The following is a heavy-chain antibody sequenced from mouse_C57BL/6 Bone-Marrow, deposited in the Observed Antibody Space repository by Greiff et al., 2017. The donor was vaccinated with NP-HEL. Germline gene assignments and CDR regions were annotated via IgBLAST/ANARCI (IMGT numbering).Heavy chain of an antibody. Sequence: QVQLQQSGAELVKPGASVKISCKASGYAFSSYWMNWVKRGPGKGLEWIGQIYPGDGDTNYNGKFKGKATLTADKSSSTAYMQLSSLTSEDSAVYFCARWGDYGGYWYFDVWGTGTTVTVSS. CDR2: IYPGDGDT. CDR3: ARWGDYGGYWYFDV. J-gene: IGHJ1*03. CDR1: GYAFSSYW. V-gene: IGHV1-80*01. D-gene: IGHD2-4*01.